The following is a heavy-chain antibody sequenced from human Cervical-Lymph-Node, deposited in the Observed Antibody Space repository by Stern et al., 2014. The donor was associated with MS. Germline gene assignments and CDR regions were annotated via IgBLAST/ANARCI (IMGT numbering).Heavy chain of an antibody. V-gene: IGHV1-69*01. CDR1: GDTFSSYA. CDR3: ARGQAAHFDG. D-gene: IGHD3-9*01. CDR2: IIPMFGKA. J-gene: IGHJ4*02. Sequence: QVQLVESGPEMKKPGSSVKISCKASGDTFSSYAFSWVRQGPGQGLEWMGLIIPMFGKADYAQKFQGRVTIPADESTRTAYMELSSLRSEDTAIYYCARGQAAHFDGWGQGTLVTVSS.